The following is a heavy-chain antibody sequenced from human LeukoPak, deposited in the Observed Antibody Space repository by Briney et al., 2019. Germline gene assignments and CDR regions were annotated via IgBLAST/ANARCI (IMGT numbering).Heavy chain of an antibody. CDR2: VYSSGST. J-gene: IGHJ4*02. D-gene: IGHD5-24*01. CDR3: AREMGRDGYNLREGGYDY. CDR1: GGSISGDY. V-gene: IGHV4-59*01. Sequence: SETLSLTCTVAGGSISGDYWGWIRQPPGEGLEWIGYVYSSGSTNYNPSLKSRVPISVDTSKNHFSLKLSSVTAADTAVYYCAREMGRDGYNLREGGYDYWGQGTLVTVSS.